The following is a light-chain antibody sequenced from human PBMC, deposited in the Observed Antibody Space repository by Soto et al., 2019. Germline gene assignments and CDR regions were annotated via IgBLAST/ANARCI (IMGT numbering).Light chain of an antibody. CDR2: SAS. J-gene: IGKJ4*01. CDR1: QAISSW. Sequence: IQMTQSPSSVSASVGDRVTITCRASQAISSWLAWYQQKPGHPPNLLIYSASTLRSGVPSRFSGSESGAVFTLTISNLQPEDFVTYYCQQASSFPLTFGGGTKVEVK. V-gene: IGKV1-12*01. CDR3: QQASSFPLT.